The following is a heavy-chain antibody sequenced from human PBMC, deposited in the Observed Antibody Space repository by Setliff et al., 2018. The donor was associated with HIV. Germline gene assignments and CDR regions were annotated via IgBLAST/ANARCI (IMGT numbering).Heavy chain of an antibody. J-gene: IGHJ4*02. Sequence: PSETLSLTCAVSGGTFSLHYYTWIRQSPLRGLEWIGRVSSRGDTNYNPSPKSRVTMSVDTSKNQFSLKLTSVTASDTAVYYCARAAAGNTGPFDLWGQGSPVTVSS. CDR2: VSSRGDT. D-gene: IGHD4-17*01. CDR3: ARAAAGNTGPFDL. CDR1: GGTFSLHY. V-gene: IGHV4-4*09.